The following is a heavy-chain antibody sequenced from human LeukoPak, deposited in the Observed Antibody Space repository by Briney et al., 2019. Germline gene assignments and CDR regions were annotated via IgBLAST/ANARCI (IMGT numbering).Heavy chain of an antibody. CDR3: ARVAGYCSSTSCYRLRSHYYYYYMDV. V-gene: IGHV4-30-4*08. D-gene: IGHD2-2*02. J-gene: IGHJ6*03. CDR1: GGSISSGDYY. CDR2: IYYSGST. Sequence: SETLSLTCTVSGGSISSGDYYWSWIRQPPGNGLEWIGYIYYSGSTYYNPSLKSRVTISVETSKNQFSLKLSSVTAADTAVYYCARVAGYCSSTSCYRLRSHYYYYYMDVWGKGTTVTVSS.